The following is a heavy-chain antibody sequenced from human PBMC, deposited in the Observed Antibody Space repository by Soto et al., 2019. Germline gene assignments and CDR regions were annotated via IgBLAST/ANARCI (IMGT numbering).Heavy chain of an antibody. Sequence: PSETLSLTCAAYGGSFSGYYWSWIRQPPGKGLEWIGEINHSGSTNYNPSLKSRVTISVDTSKNQFSLKLSSVTAADTAVYYCAREELRYFAWLLYKNCFDPWGQGTLVTVSS. D-gene: IGHD3-9*01. J-gene: IGHJ5*02. CDR1: GGSFSGYY. CDR3: AREELRYFAWLLYKNCFDP. CDR2: INHSGST. V-gene: IGHV4-34*01.